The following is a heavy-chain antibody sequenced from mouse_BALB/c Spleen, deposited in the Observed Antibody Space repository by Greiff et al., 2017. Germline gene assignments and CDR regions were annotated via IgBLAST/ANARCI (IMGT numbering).Heavy chain of an antibody. Sequence: LVESGGGLVKPGGSLKPSCAASGFTFSSHAMSWVRQTPEKRLELVASISSGGSTYYPDSVKGRFTISRDNARNILYLQMSSLRSEDTAMYYCASLYGNYEDAMDYWGQGTSVTVSS. CDR1: GFTFSSHA. CDR2: ISSGGST. CDR3: ASLYGNYEDAMDY. V-gene: IGHV5-6-5*01. D-gene: IGHD2-1*01. J-gene: IGHJ4*01.